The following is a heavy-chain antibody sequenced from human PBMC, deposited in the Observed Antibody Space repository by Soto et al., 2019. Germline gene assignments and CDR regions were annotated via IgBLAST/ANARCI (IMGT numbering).Heavy chain of an antibody. Sequence: QVQLVESGGGVVQPGRSLRLSCAASGFTFSSYAMHWVRQAPGKGLEWVAVISYDGSNKYYADSVKGRFTISRDNSKNTLYLQMNSLRAEDTAVYYCARVPRTYYDILTGPHFDYWGQGTLVTVSS. J-gene: IGHJ4*02. D-gene: IGHD3-9*01. CDR2: ISYDGSNK. CDR1: GFTFSSYA. CDR3: ARVPRTYYDILTGPHFDY. V-gene: IGHV3-30-3*01.